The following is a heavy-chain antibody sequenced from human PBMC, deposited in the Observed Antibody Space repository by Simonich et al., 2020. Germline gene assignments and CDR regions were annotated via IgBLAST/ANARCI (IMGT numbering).Heavy chain of an antibody. J-gene: IGHJ6*02. CDR2: ISSSDSTI. Sequence: EVQLVESGGVLVQPGGSLRLSCAASGFTFSSYEMNWVRQAPGKGLEWVSYISSSDSTIYYTDSVKDRFTLSRDNDKNSLYLQMNSLRAEDTAVYYCARDFRLQLVEIGTYYYYGMDVWGQGTTVTVSS. D-gene: IGHD6-6*01. CDR1: GFTFSSYE. V-gene: IGHV3-48*03. CDR3: ARDFRLQLVEIGTYYYYGMDV.